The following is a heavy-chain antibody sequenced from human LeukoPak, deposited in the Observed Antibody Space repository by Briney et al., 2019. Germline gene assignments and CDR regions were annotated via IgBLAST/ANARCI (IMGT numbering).Heavy chain of an antibody. Sequence: SQTLSLSCTVSGDSISRGRYYWSWVRQPAGKELEWIGRIYASGKTDYNPYTPSLKSRVAMSLDTSKNQVSLYLTSVAAADTAVYYCARGPGSYSKEAFDMWGQGTMVTVSS. J-gene: IGHJ3*02. CDR3: ARGPGSYSKEAFDM. D-gene: IGHD3-10*01. CDR2: IYASGKT. V-gene: IGHV4-61*02. CDR1: GDSISRGRYY.